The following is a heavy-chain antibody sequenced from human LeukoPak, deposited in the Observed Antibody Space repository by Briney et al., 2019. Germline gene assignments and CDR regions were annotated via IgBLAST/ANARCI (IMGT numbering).Heavy chain of an antibody. V-gene: IGHV1-2*03. J-gene: IGHJ4*02. D-gene: IGHD3-10*01. CDR2: INPDSGGT. Sequence: VASVKVSCKASGYAFTAYYIHWVQQAPGQGLEWMGWINPDSGGTNYAQKFQGRVTMTRDTSISTAYMELSSLRSDDTAVCYCARVVGGNYYGSESDDYWGQGTLVTVSS. CDR3: ARVVGGNYYGSESDDY. CDR1: GYAFTAYY.